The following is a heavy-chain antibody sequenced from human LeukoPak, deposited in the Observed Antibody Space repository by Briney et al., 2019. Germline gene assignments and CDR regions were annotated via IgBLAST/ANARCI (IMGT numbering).Heavy chain of an antibody. CDR1: GYTFTGYY. CDR2: INPNSGGT. V-gene: IGHV1-2*02. Sequence: ASVKVSCKASGYTFTGYYVHWVRQAPGQGLEWMGWINPNSGGTNYAQKLQGRVTMTTDTSTSTAYIELRSLRSNDTAVYYCARDLYSRRMNYYGSGSYFAYWGQGTLVTVSS. CDR3: ARDLYSRRMNYYGSGSYFAY. J-gene: IGHJ4*02. D-gene: IGHD3-10*01.